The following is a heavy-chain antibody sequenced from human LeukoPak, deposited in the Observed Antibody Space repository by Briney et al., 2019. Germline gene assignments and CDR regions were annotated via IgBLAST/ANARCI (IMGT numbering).Heavy chain of an antibody. D-gene: IGHD2-2*01. V-gene: IGHV4-34*01. CDR2: INHSGST. J-gene: IGHJ5*02. CDR3: ASLLGYCSSTSCSNWFDP. CDR1: GGSFSGYY. Sequence: PSETLSLTCAVYGGSFSGYYWSWIRQPPGKGLEWIGEINHSGSTNYNPSLKSRVTISVDTYKNQFSLKLSSVTAADTAVYYCASLLGYCSSTSCSNWFDPWGQGTLVTVSS.